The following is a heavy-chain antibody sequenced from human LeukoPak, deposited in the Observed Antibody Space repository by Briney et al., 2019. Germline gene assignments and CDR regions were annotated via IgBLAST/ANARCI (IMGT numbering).Heavy chain of an antibody. V-gene: IGHV3-48*01. D-gene: IGHD6-19*01. CDR1: GFTFSSYS. J-gene: IGHJ4*02. CDR3: ARAPYSSGWYNY. Sequence: GGSLRLSCAASGFTFSSYSMNWVRQAPGKGLEWDSYISSSSSTIYYADSVKGRFTISRDNAKNSLYLQMNSLRAEDTAAYYCARAPYSSGWYNYWGQGTLVTVSS. CDR2: ISSSSSTI.